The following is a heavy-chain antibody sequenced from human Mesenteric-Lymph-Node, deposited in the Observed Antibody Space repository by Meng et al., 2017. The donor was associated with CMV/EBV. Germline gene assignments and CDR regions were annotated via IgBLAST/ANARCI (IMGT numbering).Heavy chain of an antibody. D-gene: IGHD4-11*01. CDR1: GFTFSSYA. CDR2: VVNDGINK. CDR3: AKEGYNNYGNSYYGMDV. Sequence: GESLKISCAASGFTFSSYAMHWVRQAPGQGLEWVSYVVNDGINKYYADSVKGRFTISRDNSKNTVYLQMNSLRAQDTAVYHCAKEGYNNYGNSYYGMDVWGQGTTVTVSS. V-gene: IGHV3-30*02. J-gene: IGHJ6*02.